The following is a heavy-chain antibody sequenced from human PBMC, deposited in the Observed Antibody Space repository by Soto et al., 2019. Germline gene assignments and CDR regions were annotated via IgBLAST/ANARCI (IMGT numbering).Heavy chain of an antibody. CDR1: GFTFSSYW. CDR3: ARAPSNYLEWLSRQLIYYFDY. Sequence: GGSLRLSCAASGFTFSSYWMSWVRQAPGKGLEWVANIKQDGSEKYYVDSVKGRFTISRDNAKNSLYLQMNSLRAEDTAVYYCARAPSNYLEWLSRQLIYYFDYWGQGTLVTVSS. V-gene: IGHV3-7*01. CDR2: IKQDGSEK. D-gene: IGHD3-3*01. J-gene: IGHJ4*02.